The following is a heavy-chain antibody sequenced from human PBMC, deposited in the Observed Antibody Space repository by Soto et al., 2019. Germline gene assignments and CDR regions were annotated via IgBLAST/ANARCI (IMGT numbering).Heavy chain of an antibody. D-gene: IGHD6-13*01. Sequence: EVQLVESGGCLVQPGRSLRLSCAASGFTFDDYAMNWVRQAPGKGLEWVSGISWNSGSIGYADSVKGRFTISRDNDKNSRYLQMNSLRAEDTALYYCAITPGMAAADLRIAYFQHWGQGTLVTVSS. V-gene: IGHV3-9*01. CDR1: GFTFDDYA. CDR3: AITPGMAAADLRIAYFQH. CDR2: ISWNSGSI. J-gene: IGHJ1*01.